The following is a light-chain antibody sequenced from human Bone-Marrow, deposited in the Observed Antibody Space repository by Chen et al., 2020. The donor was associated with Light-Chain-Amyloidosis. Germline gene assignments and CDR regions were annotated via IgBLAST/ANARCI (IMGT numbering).Light chain of an antibody. J-gene: IGLJ3*02. CDR3: NSYAGSNSWV. V-gene: IGLV2-8*01. Sequence: QPARTKPPSAAGSPGRSATIPSTGTGSYVGGYNSFSWYQQHPGNAPKLLIYEVTKRPSGVPDRFSGSKSGNTASLTVSGLQADDEADYYCNSYAGSNSWVFGGGTNLTVL. CDR1: GSYVGGYNS. CDR2: EVT.